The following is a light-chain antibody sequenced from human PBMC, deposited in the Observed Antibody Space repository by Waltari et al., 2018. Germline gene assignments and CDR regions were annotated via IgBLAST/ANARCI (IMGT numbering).Light chain of an antibody. CDR2: EVS. CDR1: SSDLGGYKH. CDR3: SSYTSSSTLV. Sequence: QSALTQPASVSGSPGQSITISCPGTSSDLGGYKHVSWYQQHPGKAPKLMIYEVSNRPSGVSNRFSGSKSGNTASLTISGLQAEDEADYYCSSYTSSSTLVFGGGTKLTVL. V-gene: IGLV2-14*01. J-gene: IGLJ3*02.